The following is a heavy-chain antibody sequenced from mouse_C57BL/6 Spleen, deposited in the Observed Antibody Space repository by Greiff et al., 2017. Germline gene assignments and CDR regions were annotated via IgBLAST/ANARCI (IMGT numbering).Heavy chain of an antibody. CDR2: IDPSDSYT. CDR1: GYTFTSYW. J-gene: IGHJ4*01. CDR3: ARGTGTEAMDY. V-gene: IGHV1-69*01. Sequence: VQLQQPGAELVMPGASVKLSCKASGYTFTSYWMHWVQQRPGQGLEWIGEIDPSDSYTNYNQKVKGKSTLTVDKSSSTDYMQRSSLTSEDSAVYYCARGTGTEAMDYWGQGTSVTVSS. D-gene: IGHD4-1*01.